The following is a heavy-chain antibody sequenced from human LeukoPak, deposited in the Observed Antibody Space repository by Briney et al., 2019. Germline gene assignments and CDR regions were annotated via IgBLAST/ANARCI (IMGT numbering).Heavy chain of an antibody. J-gene: IGHJ4*02. V-gene: IGHV3-43*02. Sequence: GGSLRLSCAASGFTFDDYAMRWVRQAPGKGLEWVSLISGDGGSTYYADSVKGRFTISRDNSKNSLYLQMNSLRTEDTALYYCAKGGDSSGYYYPFDYWGQGTLVTVSS. CDR3: AKGGDSSGYYYPFDY. CDR1: GFTFDDYA. D-gene: IGHD3-22*01. CDR2: ISGDGGST.